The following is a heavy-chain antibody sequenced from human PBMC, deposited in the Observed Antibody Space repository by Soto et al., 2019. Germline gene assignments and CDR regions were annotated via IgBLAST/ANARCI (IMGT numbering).Heavy chain of an antibody. J-gene: IGHJ6*02. CDR2: FDPEDGET. CDR3: ATSRVVPAAMPMTVSGGYYYGMDV. V-gene: IGHV1-24*01. Sequence: AASVKVSCKACGDTFTSYGISWVRQAPGQGLEWMGGFDPEDGETIYAQKFQGRVTMTEDTSTDTAYMELSSLRSEDTAVYYCATSRVVPAAMPMTVSGGYYYGMDVWGQGTTVTVS. CDR1: GDTFTSYG. D-gene: IGHD2-2*01.